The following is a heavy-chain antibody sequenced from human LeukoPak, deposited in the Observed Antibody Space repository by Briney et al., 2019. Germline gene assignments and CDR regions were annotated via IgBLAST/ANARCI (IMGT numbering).Heavy chain of an antibody. CDR3: ARLRITMIDYDSGDI. Sequence: GGSLTLSCAASGLTFCSYGMHWVRQAPGRGLEWVAFIRYDGSNKYYAVSVKGRITISTDNSKNTLYLQMMSLRAEDAAVYDCARLRITMIDYDSGDIWGRGTMVIVSS. V-gene: IGHV3-30*02. CDR1: GLTFCSYG. D-gene: IGHD3-22*01. J-gene: IGHJ3*02. CDR2: IRYDGSNK.